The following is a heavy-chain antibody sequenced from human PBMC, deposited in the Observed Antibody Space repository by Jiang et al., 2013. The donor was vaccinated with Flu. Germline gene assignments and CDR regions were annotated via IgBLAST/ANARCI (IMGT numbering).Heavy chain of an antibody. J-gene: IGHJ4*02. Sequence: SGAEVKKPGSSVKVSCKGSGGTFSNYAFSWMRQAPGQGLEWMGGIIPVFGPANYAQKFQGRVTLTADESTTTAYMELSSLRSEDTAVYYCARGDYGDYDGWGQGTLVTVSS. CDR2: IIPVFGPA. D-gene: IGHD4-17*01. CDR3: ARGDYGDYDG. CDR1: GGTFSNYA. V-gene: IGHV1-69*01.